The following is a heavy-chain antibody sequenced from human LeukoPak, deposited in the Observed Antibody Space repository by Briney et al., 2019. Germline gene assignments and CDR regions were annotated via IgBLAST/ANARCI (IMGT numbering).Heavy chain of an antibody. D-gene: IGHD5-24*01. Sequence: SGPALVKPTQTLTLTCSFSGFSLTTSGMRVSWIRQPPGKALEWLARIDWDDDKFYSTSLKTRLTISKDTSKNQVVLTMTNMDPVDTATYYCTRIPDGGRLDPWGQGTLVTVSS. J-gene: IGHJ5*02. CDR2: IDWDDDK. V-gene: IGHV2-70*04. CDR3: TRIPDGGRLDP. CDR1: GFSLTTSGMR.